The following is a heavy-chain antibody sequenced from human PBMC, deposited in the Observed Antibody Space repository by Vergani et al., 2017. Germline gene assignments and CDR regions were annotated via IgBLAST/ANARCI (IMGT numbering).Heavy chain of an antibody. CDR3: AREELTNDILTSYPTFGMDV. CDR1: GYTFTGYY. D-gene: IGHD3-9*01. Sequence: QVQLVQSGAEVKKPGASVKVSCKASGYTFTGYYMHWVRQAPGQGLEWMGWINPNSGGTYYAQKFQGRVTMTRDTSISTAYMELSRLRSDDTAVYYCAREELTNDILTSYPTFGMDVWGQGTTVTVSS. J-gene: IGHJ6*02. V-gene: IGHV1-2*02. CDR2: INPNSGGT.